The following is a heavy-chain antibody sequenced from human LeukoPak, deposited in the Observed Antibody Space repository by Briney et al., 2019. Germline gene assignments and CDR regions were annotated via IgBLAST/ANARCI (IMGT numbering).Heavy chain of an antibody. J-gene: IGHJ5*02. D-gene: IGHD3-10*02. Sequence: SETLSLTCTVSGCSITNYYWSWIRQTPGKGLEWIGNIYYRGNTNCNPSLESRVTMSVDTSKNQFSLKLDSVTAADTAAYYCARDAGSDVGDGWFDPWGQGTLVTVSS. CDR3: ARDAGSDVGDGWFDP. CDR1: GCSITNYY. V-gene: IGHV4-59*01. CDR2: IYYRGNT.